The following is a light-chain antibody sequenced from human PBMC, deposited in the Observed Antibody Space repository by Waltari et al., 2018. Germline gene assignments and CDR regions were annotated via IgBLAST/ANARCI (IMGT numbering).Light chain of an antibody. CDR2: YDT. Sequence: SYMLTQPPSVSVAPGQTARITCGVDDIGESGVHWCQQRPGQAPVSVIYYDTDRPSGIPDRFSGSHAGDTATLIISRVEAGDEADYYCQVWDSSRHHVIFGGGTRLTVL. J-gene: IGLJ2*01. CDR1: DIGESG. V-gene: IGLV3-21*04. CDR3: QVWDSSRHHVI.